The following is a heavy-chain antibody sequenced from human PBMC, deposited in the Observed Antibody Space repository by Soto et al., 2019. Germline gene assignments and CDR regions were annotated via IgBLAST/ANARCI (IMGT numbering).Heavy chain of an antibody. CDR3: TTGGITMVRGALDAFDI. D-gene: IGHD3-10*01. CDR1: GFTFSNAW. J-gene: IGHJ3*02. CDR2: IKSKTDGGTT. Sequence: GGSLRLSCAASGFTFSNAWMSWVRQAPGKGLEWAGRIKSKTDGGTTDYAAPVKGRFTISRDDSKNTLYLQMNSLKTEDTAVYYCTTGGITMVRGALDAFDIWGQGTMVTVSS. V-gene: IGHV3-15*01.